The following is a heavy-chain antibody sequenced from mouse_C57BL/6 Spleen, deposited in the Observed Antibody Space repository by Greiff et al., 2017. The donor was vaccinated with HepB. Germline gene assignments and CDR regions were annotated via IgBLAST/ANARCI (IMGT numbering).Heavy chain of an antibody. CDR2: ISYDGSN. CDR1: GYSITSGDI. Sequence: EVQLQQSGPGLVKPSQSLYLTCSVTGYSITSGDIWYWIRQFPGNKLEWMGYISYDGSNNYNQSLNNRISITRDTSKNQFFLKLNSVTTDDTATYYCARVTTVLATGFDDWGKGTTLTVSS. V-gene: IGHV3-6*01. J-gene: IGHJ2*01. D-gene: IGHD1-1*01. CDR3: ARVTTVLATGFDD.